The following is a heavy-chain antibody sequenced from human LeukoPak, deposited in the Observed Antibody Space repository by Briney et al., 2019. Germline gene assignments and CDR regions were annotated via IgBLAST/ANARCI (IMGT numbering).Heavy chain of an antibody. CDR2: ISAYDGET. CDR3: ARGGKNYFDF. V-gene: IGHV1-18*01. CDR1: GYSFTSYG. D-gene: IGHD1-26*01. Sequence: ASVKVSCKASGYSFTSYGISWVRGAPGRGLEWVGYISAYDGETRYAQKFQGRVTLTTDTSTGTVYMEMRRLRSDDTAVYYCARGGKNYFDFWGQGTLVTVSS. J-gene: IGHJ4*02.